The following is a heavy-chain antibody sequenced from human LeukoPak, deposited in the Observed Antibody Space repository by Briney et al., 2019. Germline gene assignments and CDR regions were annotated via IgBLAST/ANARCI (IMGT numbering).Heavy chain of an antibody. Sequence: SETLSLTCAVSGGSFSGYYWSWIRQPPGKGLEWIGEINHSGSTTYNPSLRSRVTISVDTSKNQFSLKLSSVTAADTAVYYCARLYQLPYSTATYDYCCWGQGTLVT. CDR1: GGSFSGYY. CDR2: INHSGST. J-gene: IGHJ4*02. CDR3: ARLYQLPYSTATYDYCC. D-gene: IGHD2-2*01. V-gene: IGHV4-34*01.